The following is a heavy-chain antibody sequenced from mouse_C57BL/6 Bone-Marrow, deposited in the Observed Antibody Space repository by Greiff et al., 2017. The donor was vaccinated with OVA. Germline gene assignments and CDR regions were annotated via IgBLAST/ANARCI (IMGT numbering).Heavy chain of an antibody. CDR1: GYTFTDYE. V-gene: IGHV1-15*01. J-gene: IGHJ3*01. Sequence: VQLVESGAELVRPGASVTLSCKASGYTFTDYEMHWVKQTPVHGLEWIGAIDPETGGTAYNQKFKGKAILTADKSSSTAYMELRSLTSEDSAVYYCTRAGLRPWFAYWGQGTLVTVSA. D-gene: IGHD2-4*01. CDR2: IDPETGGT. CDR3: TRAGLRPWFAY.